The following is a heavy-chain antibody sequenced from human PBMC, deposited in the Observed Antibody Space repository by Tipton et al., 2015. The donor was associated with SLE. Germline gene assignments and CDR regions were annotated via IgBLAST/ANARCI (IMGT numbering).Heavy chain of an antibody. J-gene: IGHJ4*02. CDR1: GGSISSYY. Sequence: TLSLTCTVSGGSISSYYWSWIRQPPGKGLEWIGYIYYSGSTNYNPSLNSRVTISVDTSKNQFSLKVNSVTAADTAVYYCARGRIAVAGNHFDYWGQGTLVTVSS. V-gene: IGHV4-59*01. D-gene: IGHD6-19*01. CDR3: ARGRIAVAGNHFDY. CDR2: IYYSGST.